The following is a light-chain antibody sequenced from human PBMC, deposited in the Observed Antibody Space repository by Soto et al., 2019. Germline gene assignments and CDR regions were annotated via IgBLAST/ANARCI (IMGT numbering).Light chain of an antibody. V-gene: IGKV1-5*03. J-gene: IGKJ1*01. CDR3: QQYNSYWT. CDR1: QSISSW. Sequence: DIQMTQSPSTLSASVGDRITITCRAGQSISSWLAWYQQKPGKAPKLLISKASSLESGVPSRFSGSVSGTEFTLTISSLQPDDFATYYCQQYNSYWTFGQGTKV. CDR2: KAS.